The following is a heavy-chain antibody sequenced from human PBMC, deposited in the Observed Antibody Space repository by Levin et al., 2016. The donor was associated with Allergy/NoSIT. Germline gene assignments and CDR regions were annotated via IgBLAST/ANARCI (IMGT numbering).Heavy chain of an antibody. CDR2: INPSGGST. V-gene: IGHV1-46*03. CDR3: ARGIATLGLVITEFDY. Sequence: ASVKVSCKASGYTFTSYYMHWVRQAPGQGLEWMGIINPSGGSTSYAQKFQGRVTMTRDTSTSTVYMELSSLRSEDTAVYYCARGIATLGLVITEFDYWGQGTLVTVSS. CDR1: GYTFTSYY. J-gene: IGHJ4*02. D-gene: IGHD3/OR15-3a*01.